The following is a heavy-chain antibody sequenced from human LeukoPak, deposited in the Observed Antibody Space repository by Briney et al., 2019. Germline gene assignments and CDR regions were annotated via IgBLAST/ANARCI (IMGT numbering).Heavy chain of an antibody. CDR2: ISNHNGNT. Sequence: ASVKVSCKTSGFTFSAYGIAWVRQAPGQGPEWMGWISNHNGNTNCAQKFQGRVTVTTDTSTGTVFMEMRNLKYDDTAVYYCTRGVAVGTAYYSDHWGRGTLVTVAS. J-gene: IGHJ4*02. CDR1: GFTFSAYG. CDR3: TRGVAVGTAYYSDH. V-gene: IGHV1-18*01. D-gene: IGHD2-21*01.